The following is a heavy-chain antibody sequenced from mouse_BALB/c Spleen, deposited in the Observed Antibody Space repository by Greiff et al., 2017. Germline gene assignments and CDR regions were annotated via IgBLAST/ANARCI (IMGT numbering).Heavy chain of an antibody. V-gene: IGHV1S135*01. CDR2: IDPYNGGT. CDR1: GYAFTSYN. CDR3: ARRNYRYDEAWFAY. D-gene: IGHD2-14*01. J-gene: IGHJ3*01. Sequence: VQLQQSGPELVKPGASVKVSCKASGYAFTSYNMYWVKQSHGKSLEWIGYIDPYNGGTSYNQKFKGKATLTVDKSSSTAYMHLNSLTSEDSAVYYCARRNYRYDEAWFAYWGQGTLVTVSA.